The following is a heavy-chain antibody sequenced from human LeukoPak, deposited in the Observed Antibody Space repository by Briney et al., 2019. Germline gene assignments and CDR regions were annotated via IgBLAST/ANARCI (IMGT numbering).Heavy chain of an antibody. J-gene: IGHJ3*02. Sequence: GGSLRLSCAASGFTFSSYAMTWVRQAPGKGLEWVSAISGGGDGTYYADSVKGRFTISRDNSKNTLYLQMNSLRAEDTAVYYCAKIKQLVDAFDIWGQGTMVTVSS. CDR2: ISGGGDGT. V-gene: IGHV3-23*01. D-gene: IGHD6-13*01. CDR3: AKIKQLVDAFDI. CDR1: GFTFSSYA.